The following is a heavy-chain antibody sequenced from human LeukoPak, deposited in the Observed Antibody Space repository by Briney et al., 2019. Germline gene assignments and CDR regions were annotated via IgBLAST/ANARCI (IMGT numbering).Heavy chain of an antibody. CDR2: IYPGDSDT. V-gene: IGHV5-51*01. J-gene: IGHJ4*02. CDR3: ATGSGSYYSLYYFDY. Sequence: LGESLKISCKGSGYSFTSYWIGWVRQMPGKGLEWMGIIYPGDSDTRYSPSFQGQVTISADKSISTAYLQWSSLKASDTAMYYCATGSGSYYSLYYFDYRGQGTLVTVSS. CDR1: GYSFTSYW. D-gene: IGHD3-10*01.